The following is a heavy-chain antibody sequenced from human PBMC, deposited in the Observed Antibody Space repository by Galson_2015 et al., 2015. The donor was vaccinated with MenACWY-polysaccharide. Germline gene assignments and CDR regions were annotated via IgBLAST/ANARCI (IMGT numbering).Heavy chain of an antibody. CDR3: SAWLWNQFDT. D-gene: IGHD2-21*01. V-gene: IGHV3-23*01. CDR1: GFTFSGHG. CDR2: INNAATNT. Sequence: SLRLSCAASGFTFSGHGMTWVRQSPGRGLEWVSTINNAATNTHYSDSVRGRFTISRDNSRNTLYLQMSSLRAEDTAIYYCSAWLWNQFDTWGQGIVVTVSS. J-gene: IGHJ5*02.